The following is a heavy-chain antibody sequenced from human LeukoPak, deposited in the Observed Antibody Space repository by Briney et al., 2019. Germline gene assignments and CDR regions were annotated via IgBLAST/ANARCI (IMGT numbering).Heavy chain of an antibody. D-gene: IGHD4-17*01. CDR1: GGSIGNSGYY. Sequence: SPSETLSLTCTVSGGSIGNSGYYWGWIRQPPGKGLEWIGSVYYSGNTNYNPSLKNRVTISVDTSKNQFSLKLRSVTAADTAVFYCARQGYADFSPRPFDYWGQGTLVTVSS. CDR2: VYYSGNT. V-gene: IGHV4-39*01. J-gene: IGHJ4*02. CDR3: ARQGYADFSPRPFDY.